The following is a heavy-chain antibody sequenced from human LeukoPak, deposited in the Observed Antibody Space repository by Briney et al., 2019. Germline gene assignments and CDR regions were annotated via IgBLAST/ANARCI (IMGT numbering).Heavy chain of an antibody. CDR2: IYYSGST. D-gene: IGHD5-18*01. V-gene: IGHV4-59*08. CDR3: ARGDTAMAPGY. CDR1: GGSISSYY. Sequence: SETLSLTYTVSGGSISSYYWSWIRQPPGKGLEWIGYIYYSGSTNYNPSLKSRVTISVDTSKNQFSLKLSSVTAADTAVYYCARGDTAMAPGYWGQGTLVTVSS. J-gene: IGHJ4*02.